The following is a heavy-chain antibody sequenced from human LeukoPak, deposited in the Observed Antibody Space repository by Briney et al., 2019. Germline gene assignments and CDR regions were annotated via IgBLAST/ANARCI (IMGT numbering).Heavy chain of an antibody. D-gene: IGHD5-18*01. CDR2: IYTSGST. CDR1: GGSISSSSYY. J-gene: IGHJ4*02. Sequence: SETLSLTCTVSGGSISSSSYYWSWIRQPAGKGLEWIGRIYTSGSTNYNPSLKSRVTISVDKSKNQFSLKLSSVTAADTAVYYCARDQGQLPNFDYWGQGTLVTVSS. CDR3: ARDQGQLPNFDY. V-gene: IGHV4-61*02.